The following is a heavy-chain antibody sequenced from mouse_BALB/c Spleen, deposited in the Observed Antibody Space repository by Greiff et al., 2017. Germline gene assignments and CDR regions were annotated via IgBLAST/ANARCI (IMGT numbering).Heavy chain of an antibody. V-gene: IGHV5-9-4*01. CDR2: ISSGGSYT. J-gene: IGHJ4*01. Sequence: EVQRVESGGGLVKPGGSLKLSCAASGFTFSSYAMSWVRQSPEQRLEWVAEISSGGSYTYYPDTVTGRFTISRDNAKNTLYLEMSSLRSEDTAMYYCARTGTRYAMDYWGQGTSVTVSS. D-gene: IGHD4-1*01. CDR3: ARTGTRYAMDY. CDR1: GFTFSSYA.